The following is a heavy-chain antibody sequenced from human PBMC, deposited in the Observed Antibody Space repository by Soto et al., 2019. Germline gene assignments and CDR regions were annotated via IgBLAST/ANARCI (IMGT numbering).Heavy chain of an antibody. CDR1: GFSLSTSGVG. Sequence: QITLKESGPTLVKPTQTLTLTCTFSGFSLSTSGVGVGWIRQPPGKALEWLALIYWDDDKRYSPSLKSRLTIPKATSKNQVVLTMTNMDPVDTATYYCAHSLIGYYYDSSGSNWFDPWGQGTLVTVSS. V-gene: IGHV2-5*02. D-gene: IGHD3-22*01. CDR3: AHSLIGYYYDSSGSNWFDP. J-gene: IGHJ5*02. CDR2: IYWDDDK.